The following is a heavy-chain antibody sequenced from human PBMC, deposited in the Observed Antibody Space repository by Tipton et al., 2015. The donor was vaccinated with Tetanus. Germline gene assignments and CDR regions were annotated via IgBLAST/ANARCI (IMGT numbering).Heavy chain of an antibody. D-gene: IGHD6-6*01. J-gene: IGHJ2*01. CDR3: SRVWGRGQLFTNPNWYFEL. Sequence: TLSLTCTVSGGSVRSGEYPWNWIWQPPGQGLEWLAYISYSGRTNSNYSLKSRITISQDTSKNQFSLRLTSVTAADTAVYYCSRVWGRGQLFTNPNWYFELWARGTLVTVSS. V-gene: IGHV4-61*08. CDR1: GGSVRSGEYP. CDR2: ISYSGRT.